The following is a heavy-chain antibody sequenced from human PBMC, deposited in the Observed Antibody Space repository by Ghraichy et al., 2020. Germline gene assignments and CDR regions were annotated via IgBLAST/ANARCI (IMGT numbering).Heavy chain of an antibody. Sequence: PETLSLPCAVYGGSFSGYYWSWIRQPPGKGLEWIGEINHSGSTNYNPSLKSRVTISVDTSKNQFSLKLSSVTAADTAVYYCARGGSWFGELLQREVYFDYWGQGTLVTVSS. CDR1: GGSFSGYY. CDR2: INHSGST. D-gene: IGHD3-10*01. V-gene: IGHV4-34*01. J-gene: IGHJ4*02. CDR3: ARGGSWFGELLQREVYFDY.